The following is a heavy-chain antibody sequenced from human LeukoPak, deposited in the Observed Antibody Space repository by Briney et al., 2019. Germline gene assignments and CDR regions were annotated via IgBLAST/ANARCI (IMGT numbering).Heavy chain of an antibody. CDR3: ARDPPISPYGNYYYYYMDV. CDR2: ISNPGTTI. V-gene: IGHV3-11*01. Sequence: GGSLRLSCAASGFTFSDYYMSWIRQAPGKGLEWVSYISNPGTTISLADSVKGRFTISRDNAKNSLYLQMNSLRAEDTAVYYCARDPPISPYGNYYYYYMDVWGKGTTVTISS. J-gene: IGHJ6*03. D-gene: IGHD3-10*01. CDR1: GFTFSDYY.